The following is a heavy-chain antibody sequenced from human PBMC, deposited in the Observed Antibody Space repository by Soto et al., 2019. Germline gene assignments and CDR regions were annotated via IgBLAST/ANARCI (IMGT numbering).Heavy chain of an antibody. CDR1: GDSISSYY. CDR2: IYYSGST. V-gene: IGHV4-59*01. D-gene: IGHD6-13*01. J-gene: IGHJ6*02. Sequence: QVQLQESGPGLVKPSETLSLTCTVSGDSISSYYWSWIRQPPGKGLEWIGYIYYSGSTNYNPSLKSRVTISVDTSKNQCSLNLSSVTAADTAVYYCASSNIAAAGFYYYGMDVWGRGTTVTVSS. CDR3: ASSNIAAAGFYYYGMDV.